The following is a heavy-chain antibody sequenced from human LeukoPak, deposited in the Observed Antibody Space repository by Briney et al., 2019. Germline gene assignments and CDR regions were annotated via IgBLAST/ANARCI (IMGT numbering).Heavy chain of an antibody. Sequence: GGSLRLSCAASGFTFSSYAMSWVRQAPGKGLEWVSAISSSGGSTYYADSVKGRFTISRDNSKNTLYLQMNSLRAEDTAVYYCAKTETSPWELLDYFDYWGQGTLVTVSS. V-gene: IGHV3-23*01. CDR2: ISSSGGST. D-gene: IGHD1-26*01. CDR3: AKTETSPWELLDYFDY. CDR1: GFTFSSYA. J-gene: IGHJ4*02.